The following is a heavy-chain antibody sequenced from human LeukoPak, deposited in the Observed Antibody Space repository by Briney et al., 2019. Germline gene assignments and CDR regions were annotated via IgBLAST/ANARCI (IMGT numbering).Heavy chain of an antibody. CDR1: GYTFTGYY. J-gene: IGHJ4*02. V-gene: IGHV1-2*02. CDR2: INPNINGT. CDR3: ARERTPGSGYGVDY. D-gene: IGHD6-25*01. Sequence: ASVKVACKASGYTFTGYYMHWVRQAPGQGLEWMGWINPNINGTNYAQKFQGRVTMTGDRSISTAYMELSRLRSDDTAVYYCARERTPGSGYGVDYWGQGTVVTVSS.